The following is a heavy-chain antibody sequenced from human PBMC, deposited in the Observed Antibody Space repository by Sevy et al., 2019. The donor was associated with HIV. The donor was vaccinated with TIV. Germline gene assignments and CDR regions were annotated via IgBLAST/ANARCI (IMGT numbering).Heavy chain of an antibody. V-gene: IGHV3-48*01. CDR3: ARVVRVLLWSEDAFDI. D-gene: IGHD3-10*01. J-gene: IGHJ3*02. Sequence: GGSLRLSCAASGFTFSSYSMNWVRQAPGKGLEWVSYISSSSSTIYYADSVKGRFTISRDNAKISLYLQMNSLRAEDTAVYYCARVVRVLLWSEDAFDIWGQGTMVTVSS. CDR2: ISSSSSTI. CDR1: GFTFSSYS.